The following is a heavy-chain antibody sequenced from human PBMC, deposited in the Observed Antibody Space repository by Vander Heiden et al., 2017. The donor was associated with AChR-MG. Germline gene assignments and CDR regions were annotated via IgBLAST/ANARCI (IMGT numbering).Heavy chain of an antibody. CDR2: IIPIFGTA. CDR3: ARDLLRGLPTHYYMDV. V-gene: IGHV1-69*01. D-gene: IGHD2-15*01. Sequence: QVQLVQSGAEVKKPGSSVKVSCKASGGTFSSYAISWVRQAPGQGLEWMGGIIPIFGTANYAQKFQGRVTITADESTSTAYMELSSLRSEETAVYYCARDLLRGLPTHYYMDVWGKGTTVTVSS. J-gene: IGHJ6*03. CDR1: GGTFSSYA.